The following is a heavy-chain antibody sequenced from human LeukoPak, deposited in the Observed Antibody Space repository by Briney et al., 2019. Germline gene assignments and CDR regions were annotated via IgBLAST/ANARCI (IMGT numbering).Heavy chain of an antibody. CDR2: IYYSGST. CDR1: GGSISSYY. Sequence: SETQSLTCTVSGGSISSYYWSWIRQPPGKGLEWIVSIYYSGSTYHNPSLKSRCTISVDTSKNQFSLKLSSVTAADTAVYYCARQYSDILTGYHRGELYWYFDLWGRGTLVTVSS. V-gene: IGHV4-59*08. CDR3: ARQYSDILTGYHRGELYWYFDL. J-gene: IGHJ2*01. D-gene: IGHD3-9*01.